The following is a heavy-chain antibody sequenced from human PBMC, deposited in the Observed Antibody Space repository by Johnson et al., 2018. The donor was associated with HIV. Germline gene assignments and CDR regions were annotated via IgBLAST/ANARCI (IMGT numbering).Heavy chain of an antibody. D-gene: IGHD3-22*01. CDR1: GFTFNDYD. Sequence: VQLVESGGGVVRPGGSLRVSCVASGFTFNDYDMSWVRQAPGKGLEWVSGITWNGGSTGYVDFVKGRFTISRDNAKNSLYLQMNSLGAEDTALYYCATTRRYYYDSSGHPYLALDIWGQGTMVTVSS. V-gene: IGHV3-20*04. CDR2: ITWNGGST. CDR3: ATTRRYYYDSSGHPYLALDI. J-gene: IGHJ3*02.